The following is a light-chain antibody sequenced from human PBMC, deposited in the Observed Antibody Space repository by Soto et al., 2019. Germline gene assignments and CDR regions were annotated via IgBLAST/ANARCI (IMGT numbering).Light chain of an antibody. J-gene: IGLJ2*01. CDR1: SSDVGGYNY. CDR2: EVS. Sequence: QSALTQPPSASGSPGQSVTISCTGTSSDVGGYNYVSWYQQHPGKAPKLMISEVSKRPSGVPDRFSGSKSGNTASLTVSGXQXXXEXDYYCSSYAGSNNLLFGGGTKLTVL. V-gene: IGLV2-8*01. CDR3: SSYAGSNNLL.